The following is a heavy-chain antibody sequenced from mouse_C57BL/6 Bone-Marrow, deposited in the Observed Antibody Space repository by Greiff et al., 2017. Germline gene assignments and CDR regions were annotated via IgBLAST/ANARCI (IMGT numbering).Heavy chain of an antibody. CDR1: GYTFTSYG. Sequence: QVQLKESGAELARPGASVKLSCKASGYTFTSYGISWVKQRTGQGLEWIGEIYPRSGNTYYNEKFKGKATLTADKSSSTAYMELRSLTSEESAVYDCARDDYNARDDWGQGTSVTVSS. CDR2: IYPRSGNT. CDR3: ARDDYNARDD. J-gene: IGHJ4*01. V-gene: IGHV1-81*01.